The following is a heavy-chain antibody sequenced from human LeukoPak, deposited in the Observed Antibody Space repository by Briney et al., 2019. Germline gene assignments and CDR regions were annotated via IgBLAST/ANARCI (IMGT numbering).Heavy chain of an antibody. J-gene: IGHJ4*02. CDR2: ISNDGNNK. CDR3: ARPDDSESFYRANHY. CDR1: GFGFNSYP. D-gene: IGHD3-10*01. V-gene: IGHV3-30*04. Sequence: PGRSLRLSCAASGFGFNSYPMHWVRQAPGKGLEWVAVISNDGNNKYYADSVKGRSTIPRDNFNNTLSLQMNGLRVEDTAVYYCARPDDSESFYRANHYWGRGTLVTVS.